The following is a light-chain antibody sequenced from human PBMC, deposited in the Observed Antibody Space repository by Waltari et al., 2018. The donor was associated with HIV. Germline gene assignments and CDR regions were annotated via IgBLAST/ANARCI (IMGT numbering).Light chain of an antibody. V-gene: IGKV3-11*01. CDR3: QQRSNWPVT. CDR2: DTS. J-gene: IGKJ5*01. Sequence: DIVLTQSPTTLTLSPGESATVSCRASQSVSGYLAWYQQTPGRAPRLLIFDTSTRPAGIPSRFSGNGSETDFTLTINSLEPEDSALYFCQQRSNWPVTFGQGTRLVI. CDR1: QSVSGY.